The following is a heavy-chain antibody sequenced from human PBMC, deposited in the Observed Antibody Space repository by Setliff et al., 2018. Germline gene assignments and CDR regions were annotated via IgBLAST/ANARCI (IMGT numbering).Heavy chain of an antibody. CDR1: GFTFSTYS. Sequence: PGGSLRLSCAASGFTFSTYSMIWVRQAPGTGLEWVSSISSSSSHIYYADSMKGRFTISRDNAKNSLYLQLNSLRAEDTAVYYCTRDAPFWAPQYSLWSDGAYSQYYYMDVWGKGTTVTVSS. V-gene: IGHV3-21*01. CDR2: ISSSSSHI. D-gene: IGHD2-15*01. CDR3: TRDAPFWAPQYSLWSDGAYSQYYYMDV. J-gene: IGHJ6*03.